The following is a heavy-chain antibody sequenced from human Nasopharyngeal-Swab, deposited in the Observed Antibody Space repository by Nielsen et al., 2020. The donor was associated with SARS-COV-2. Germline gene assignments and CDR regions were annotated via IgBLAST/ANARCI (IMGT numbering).Heavy chain of an antibody. D-gene: IGHD6-19*01. CDR2: IIPILGIA. J-gene: IGHJ6*02. V-gene: IGHV1-69*04. Sequence: SVKVSCKASGGTFSSYAISWVRQAPGQGLEWMGKIIPILGIANYAQKFQGRVTITADKSTSTAYMELSSLRSEDTAVYYCARIAVAGLGYYYYGMDVWGQGTTVTVSS. CDR3: ARIAVAGLGYYYYGMDV. CDR1: GGTFSSYA.